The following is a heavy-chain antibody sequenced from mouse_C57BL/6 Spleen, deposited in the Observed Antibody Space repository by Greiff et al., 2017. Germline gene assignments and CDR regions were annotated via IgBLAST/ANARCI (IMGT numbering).Heavy chain of an antibody. CDR1: GFNIKDDY. D-gene: IGHD1-1*01. J-gene: IGHJ2*01. V-gene: IGHV14-4*01. CDR2: IDPENGDT. CDR3: TTFITTG. Sequence: VQLQQSGAELVRPGASVKLSCTASGFNIKDDYMHWVKQRPEQGLEWIGWIDPENGDTEYASKFQGKATITADTSSNTAYLQLSSLTSEDTAVYYCTTFITTGWGQGTTLTVSS.